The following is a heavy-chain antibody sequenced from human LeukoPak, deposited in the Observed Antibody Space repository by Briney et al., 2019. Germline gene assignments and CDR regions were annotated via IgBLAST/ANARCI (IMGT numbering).Heavy chain of an antibody. Sequence: ASVKVSCKASGYTFTRHYMNWVRQAPGQGLEWMGKINPSSGGTGYAQKFQGRVTMTRDTSTSTVYMELTSLRSEDTAVYYCARDGLYCTNGVCSSDIWGQGHWSPSLQ. V-gene: IGHV1-46*01. CDR2: INPSSGGT. J-gene: IGHJ3*02. CDR1: GYTFTRHY. CDR3: ARDGLYCTNGVCSSDI. D-gene: IGHD2-8*01.